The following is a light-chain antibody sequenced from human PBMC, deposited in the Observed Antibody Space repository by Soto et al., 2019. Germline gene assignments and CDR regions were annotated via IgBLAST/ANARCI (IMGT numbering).Light chain of an antibody. Sequence: QSALTQPPSASGTPGQSVTISCTGTSSDVGGYNYVSWYQQHPGKAPKLMIYEVSKRPSGVPDRFSGSKSGNTASLTVSGLQAEYESDYYCSSYADSINLYVFVTVTKVTVL. CDR1: SSDVGGYNY. CDR3: SSYADSINLYV. V-gene: IGLV2-8*01. J-gene: IGLJ1*01. CDR2: EVS.